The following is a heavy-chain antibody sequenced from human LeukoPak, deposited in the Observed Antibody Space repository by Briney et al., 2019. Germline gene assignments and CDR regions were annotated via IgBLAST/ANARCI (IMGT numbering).Heavy chain of an antibody. Sequence: PGGSLRLSCAASGFTFSSFGMNWVRQAPGKGLEWVSVISGSGVSTYYADSVKGRLTISRDNSKNTLYLQMNSLRAEDTALYYCAKSDTGAHSLDIWGQGTMVTVSS. CDR3: AKSDTGAHSLDI. V-gene: IGHV3-23*01. J-gene: IGHJ3*02. CDR1: GFTFSSFG. D-gene: IGHD1-1*01. CDR2: ISGSGVST.